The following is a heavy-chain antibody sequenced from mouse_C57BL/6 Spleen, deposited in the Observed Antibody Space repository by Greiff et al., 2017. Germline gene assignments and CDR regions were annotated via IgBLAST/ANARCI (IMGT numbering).Heavy chain of an antibody. D-gene: IGHD2-3*01. CDR1: GFTFSDYG. CDR3: ARPIYDGYLAWFAY. J-gene: IGHJ3*01. Sequence: EVKLVESGGGLVKPGGSLKLSCAASGFTFSDYGMHWVRQAPEKGLEWVAYISSGSSTIYYADTVKGRFTISRDNAKNTLFLQMTSLRSEDTAMYYCARPIYDGYLAWFAYWGQGTLVTVSA. V-gene: IGHV5-17*01. CDR2: ISSGSSTI.